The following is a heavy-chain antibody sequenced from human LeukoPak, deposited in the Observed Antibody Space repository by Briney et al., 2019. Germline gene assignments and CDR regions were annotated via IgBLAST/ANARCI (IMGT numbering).Heavy chain of an antibody. J-gene: IGHJ4*02. CDR2: ISYDGSNQ. V-gene: IGHV3-30-3*02. CDR1: GLTFSVYA. Sequence: GGSLRLSCAASGLTFSVYAMHWVRQAPGKGLEWVALISYDGSNQYYADSVKGRFTISRDNSKNTLYLQMNSLRAEDTAFYFCAKTALSTSAWYPYYFDYWGQGTLVTVSS. D-gene: IGHD6-19*01. CDR3: AKTALSTSAWYPYYFDY.